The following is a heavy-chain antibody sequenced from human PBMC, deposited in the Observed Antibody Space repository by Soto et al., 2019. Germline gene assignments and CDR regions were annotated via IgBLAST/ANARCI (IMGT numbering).Heavy chain of an antibody. CDR3: ATSPIAMGTIVGGFDS. D-gene: IGHD7-27*01. CDR2: IWNEGSIK. CDR1: GFTFNKYG. V-gene: IGHV3-33*01. J-gene: IGHJ4*02. Sequence: QVQLVESGGGVVQPGRSLRLSCVASGFTFNKYGIHWVRQAPGKGLEWVGVIWNEGSIKNYADFARGRFTISRNNSKNMVVLQMNSLRGEDTGVYYCATSPIAMGTIVGGFDSWGQGTLVTVSS.